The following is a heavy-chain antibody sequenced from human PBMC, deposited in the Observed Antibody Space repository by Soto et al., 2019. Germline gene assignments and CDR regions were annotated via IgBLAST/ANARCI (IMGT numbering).Heavy chain of an antibody. CDR3: ASCITMVRGVINPYYYYGMDA. CDR1: GYTFTGYY. V-gene: IGHV1-2*04. Sequence: SVMYSCSPPGYTFTGYYMHWLSYSPGQGLECIRCINPSTSGTKYSQMFQGWVTISRDTSISTAYMELSRLISGDTAVFYPASCITMVRGVINPYYYYGMDAWGPGTTHTVSS. D-gene: IGHD3-10*01. J-gene: IGHJ6*02. CDR2: INPSTSGT.